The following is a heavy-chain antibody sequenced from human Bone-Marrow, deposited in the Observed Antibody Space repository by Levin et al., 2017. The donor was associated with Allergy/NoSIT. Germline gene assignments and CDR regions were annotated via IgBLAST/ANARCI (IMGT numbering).Heavy chain of an antibody. J-gene: IGHJ5*02. D-gene: IGHD3-22*01. CDR3: AREYYYDSSGYFVPEIRPNWFDP. V-gene: IGHV3-30-3*01. CDR1: GFTFSSYA. CDR2: ISYDGSNK. Sequence: GGSLRLSCAASGFTFSSYAMHWVRQAPGKGLEWVAVISYDGSNKYYADSVKGRFTISRDNSKNTLYLQMNSLRAEDTAVYYCAREYYYDSSGYFVPEIRPNWFDPWGQGTLVTVSS.